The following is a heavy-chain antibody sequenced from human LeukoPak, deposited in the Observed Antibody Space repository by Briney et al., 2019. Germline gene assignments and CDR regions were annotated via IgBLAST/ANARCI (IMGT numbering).Heavy chain of an antibody. CDR3: TTDPSPTWVDFWSGYLY. D-gene: IGHD3-3*01. J-gene: IGHJ4*02. Sequence: GGSLRLSCAASGFTFSNAWMSWVRQAPGKGLEWVGRIKSKTDGGTTDYAAPVKGRFTISRDDSKNTLYLQMNSLKTEDTAVYYCTTDPSPTWVDFWSGYLYWGQGTLVTVSS. CDR1: GFTFSNAW. CDR2: IKSKTDGGTT. V-gene: IGHV3-15*01.